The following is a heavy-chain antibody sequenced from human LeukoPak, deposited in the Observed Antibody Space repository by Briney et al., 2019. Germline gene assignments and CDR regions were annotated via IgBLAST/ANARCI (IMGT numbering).Heavy chain of an antibody. J-gene: IGHJ4*02. CDR1: GGSINDYY. CDR3: AAGGLAYGSEY. V-gene: IGHV4-59*08. Sequence: KPSETLSFTGSASGGSINDYYWSWIGQPPGKGLKWIGYAYYIGSTNYNPSLKSRVTISLHTSENQFSLRVTFVTAADVAVYYCAAGGLAYGSEYWGQGTLVTVSS. CDR2: AYYIGST. D-gene: IGHD3-10*01.